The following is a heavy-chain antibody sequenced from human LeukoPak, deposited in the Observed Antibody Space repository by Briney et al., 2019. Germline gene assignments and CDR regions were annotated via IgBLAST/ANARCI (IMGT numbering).Heavy chain of an antibody. CDR2: INRDGSAT. V-gene: IGHV3-74*01. CDR3: ARATGTWGHDGFDI. CDR1: GFTFSSYS. J-gene: IGHJ3*02. D-gene: IGHD3-16*01. Sequence: GGSLRLSCEASGFTFSSYSMHWVRQVPGKGLVWVSNINRDGSATNYADSVKGRFTISRDNAKNTVPLLMNSLRVEDTAVYYCARATGTWGHDGFDIWGQGTMVTVSS.